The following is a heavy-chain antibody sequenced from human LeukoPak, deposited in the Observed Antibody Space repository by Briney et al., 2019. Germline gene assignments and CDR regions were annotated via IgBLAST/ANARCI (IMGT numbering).Heavy chain of an antibody. CDR3: AKDLTYYYDSSGLNY. J-gene: IGHJ4*02. D-gene: IGHD3-22*01. V-gene: IGHV3-23*01. CDR2: ISGSGGST. CDR1: GFTLSSYS. Sequence: PGGSLRLSCAASGFTLSSYSMSWVRQAPGKGLEWVSAISGSGGSTYYADSVKGRFTISRDNSKNTLYLQMNSLRAEDTAVYYCAKDLTYYYDSSGLNYWGQGTLVTVSS.